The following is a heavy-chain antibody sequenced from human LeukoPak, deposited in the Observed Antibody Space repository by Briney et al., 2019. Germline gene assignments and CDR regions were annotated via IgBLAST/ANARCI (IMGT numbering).Heavy chain of an antibody. CDR2: VYYSGST. Sequence: KPSETLSLTCTVSGGSIRSYFWSWIRQPPGKGLEWIGYVYYSGSTNYNPSLKSRVTISVDTSKKQFSLKLSSVTAADTAVYYGARRPDETSHSDYWGQGTLVTVSS. CDR3: ARRPDETSHSDY. J-gene: IGHJ4*02. V-gene: IGHV4-59*08. D-gene: IGHD6-6*01. CDR1: GGSIRSYF.